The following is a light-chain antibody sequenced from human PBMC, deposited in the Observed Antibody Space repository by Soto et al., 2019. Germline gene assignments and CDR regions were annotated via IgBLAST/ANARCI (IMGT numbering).Light chain of an antibody. Sequence: DIQMTQSPSTLSASVGDRVTITCRASQSIKTWLAWYQQKPGKAPRLLIYTASSLESGVPSRFSGSGSGTEFTLTISSLQPDDFATYYCQQHESYPRTFGQGTKVEIK. CDR2: TAS. CDR1: QSIKTW. V-gene: IGKV1-5*03. CDR3: QQHESYPRT. J-gene: IGKJ1*01.